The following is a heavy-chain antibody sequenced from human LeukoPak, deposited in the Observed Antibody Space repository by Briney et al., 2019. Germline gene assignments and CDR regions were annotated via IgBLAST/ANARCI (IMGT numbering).Heavy chain of an antibody. CDR1: GFTIITYG. D-gene: IGHD2-15*01. CDR3: AKDLNRGNVMVVGGPDY. V-gene: IGHV3-30*02. CDR2: IQYDGSDK. Sequence: GGSLRLSCVASGFTIITYGMHWVRQAPGKGLEWVAFIQYDGSDKFYADSVKGRFTISRDNSKNTLYLQMNSLRAEDTAMYYCAKDLNRGNVMVVGGPDYWGQGTLVTVSS. J-gene: IGHJ4*02.